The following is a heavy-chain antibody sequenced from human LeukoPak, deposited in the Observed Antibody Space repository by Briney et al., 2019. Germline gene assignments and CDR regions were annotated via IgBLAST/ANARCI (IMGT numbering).Heavy chain of an antibody. V-gene: IGHV1-8*03. CDR3: ARVDTSWYTPLDY. Sequence: ASVKVSCKASGYTFTSYDINWVRQATGQGLEWMGWMNPNSGNTGYAQKFQGRVTITRNTSISTAYMGLSSLRSEDTAVYYCARVDTSWYTPLDYWGQGTLVTVSS. J-gene: IGHJ4*02. CDR1: GYTFTSYD. D-gene: IGHD2-2*02. CDR2: MNPNSGNT.